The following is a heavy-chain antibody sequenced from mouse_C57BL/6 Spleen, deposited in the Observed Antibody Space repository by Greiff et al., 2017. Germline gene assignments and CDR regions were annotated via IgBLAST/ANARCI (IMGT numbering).Heavy chain of an antibody. CDR2: IYPRSGNT. D-gene: IGHD2-5*01. CDR3: ARGDYSNNYAMDY. V-gene: IGHV1-81*01. Sequence: QVQLQQSGAELARPGASVKLSCKASGYTFTSYGISWVKQRPGQGLEWIGEIYPRSGNTYYNEKFKGKATLTADKSSSTAYMELRSLTSEDSAVYFCARGDYSNNYAMDYWGQGTSVTVSS. CDR1: GYTFTSYG. J-gene: IGHJ4*01.